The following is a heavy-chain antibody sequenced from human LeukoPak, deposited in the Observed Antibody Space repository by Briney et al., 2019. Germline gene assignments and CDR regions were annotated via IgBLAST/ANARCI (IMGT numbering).Heavy chain of an antibody. CDR3: VNLDTLRGGAMDV. Sequence: GGSLRLSCSASGFTFSTYSMHWVRQAPGKGLEYVSGISGNGDGTVYADSVEGRFTISRDNSKNTLYLQMSSLRAEDTAVYYCVNLDTLRGGAMDVWGQGTTVTVAS. D-gene: IGHD3-16*01. J-gene: IGHJ6*02. CDR1: GFTFSTYS. V-gene: IGHV3-64D*06. CDR2: ISGNGDGT.